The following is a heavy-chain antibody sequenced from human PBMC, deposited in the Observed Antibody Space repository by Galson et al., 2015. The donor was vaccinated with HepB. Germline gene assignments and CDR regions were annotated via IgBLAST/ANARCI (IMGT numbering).Heavy chain of an antibody. Sequence: TLSLTCTVSGGSISTGGYYWSWIRQHPGEGLEWIGYIFYSGSPYYNPSLKSRVTMSLDTSKNEVSLKLSSVTAADTAVYYCAKHLKGGYPGDAFDIWGQGTMVTVSS. CDR3: AKHLKGGYPGDAFDI. V-gene: IGHV4-31*03. CDR2: IFYSGSP. CDR1: GGSISTGGYY. D-gene: IGHD3-22*01. J-gene: IGHJ3*02.